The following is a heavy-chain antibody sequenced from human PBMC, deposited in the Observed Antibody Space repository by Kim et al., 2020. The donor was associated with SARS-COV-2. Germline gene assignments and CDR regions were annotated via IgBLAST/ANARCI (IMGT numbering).Heavy chain of an antibody. CDR2: ISSSSSYI. Sequence: GGSLRLSCAASGFTFSSYSMNWVRQAPGKGLEWVSSISSSSSYIYYADSVKGRFTISRDNAKNSLYLQMNSLRAEDTAVYYCARVALVRSPPFDYWGQGTLVTVSS. CDR1: GFTFSSYS. J-gene: IGHJ4*02. D-gene: IGHD6-6*01. CDR3: ARVALVRSPPFDY. V-gene: IGHV3-21*01.